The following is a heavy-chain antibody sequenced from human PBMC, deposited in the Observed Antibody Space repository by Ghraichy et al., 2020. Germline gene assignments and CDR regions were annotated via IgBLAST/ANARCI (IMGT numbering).Heavy chain of an antibody. CDR2: IYNSGST. D-gene: IGHD6-19*01. V-gene: IGHV4-59*08. J-gene: IGHJ4*02. CDR1: GGSISSYY. Sequence: SETLSLTCTVSGGSISSYYWSWIRQPPGKGLEWIGYIYNSGSTNYNPSLKSRVTISVDTSKNQFSLKLSSVTAADTAVYYCARHVRGSSGWYDYWGQGTLVTVSS. CDR3: ARHVRGSSGWYDY.